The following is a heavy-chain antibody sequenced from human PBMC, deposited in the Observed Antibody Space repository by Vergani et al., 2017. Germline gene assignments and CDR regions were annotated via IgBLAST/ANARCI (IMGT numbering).Heavy chain of an antibody. CDR2: MNPNSGNT. J-gene: IGHJ5*02. CDR3: ARERPSIAAAGTFWFDP. D-gene: IGHD6-13*01. V-gene: IGHV1-8*01. CDR1: GYTFTSYD. Sequence: QVQLVQSGAEVKKPGASVKVSCKASGYTFTSYDINWVRQATGQGLEWMGWMNPNSGNTGYAQKFEGRVTMTRNTSISTVYMELSSLRSEDTAVYYCARERPSIAAAGTFWFDPWGQGTLVTVSS.